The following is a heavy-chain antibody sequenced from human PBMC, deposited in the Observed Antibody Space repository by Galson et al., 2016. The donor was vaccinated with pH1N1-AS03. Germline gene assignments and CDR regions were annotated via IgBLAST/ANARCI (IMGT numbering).Heavy chain of an antibody. D-gene: IGHD1-26*01. J-gene: IGHJ6*02. Sequence: SVKVSCEASGYIFTGFYVHWVRQAPGQGLEWMGWINPNNGVTNYAQKFQAWVTMTGDTSISTAYMELYGLKSDDTAVYYCARDPRGPCSSATCATTYYFGMDVWGQGTTVIVSS. CDR2: INPNNGVT. CDR1: GYIFTGFY. CDR3: ARDPRGPCSSATCATTYYFGMDV. V-gene: IGHV1-2*04.